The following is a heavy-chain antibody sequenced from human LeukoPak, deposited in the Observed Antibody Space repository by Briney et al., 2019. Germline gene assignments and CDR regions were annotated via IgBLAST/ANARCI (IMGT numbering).Heavy chain of an antibody. CDR2: IYYSGSI. Sequence: SETLSLTCTVSGGSISSSSYYWGWIRQPPGKGLEWIGSIYYSGSIYYNPSLKSRVTISVDTSKNQFSLKLSSVAAADTAVYYCARHGDGDYPLDYWGQGTLVTVSS. CDR3: ARHGDGDYPLDY. J-gene: IGHJ4*02. V-gene: IGHV4-39*01. D-gene: IGHD4-17*01. CDR1: GGSISSSSYY.